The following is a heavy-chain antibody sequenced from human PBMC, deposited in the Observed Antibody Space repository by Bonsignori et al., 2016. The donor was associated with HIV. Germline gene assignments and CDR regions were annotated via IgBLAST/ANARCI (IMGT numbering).Heavy chain of an antibody. V-gene: IGHV3-53*01. CDR1: GFTVSSNH. Sequence: EVQLVDSGGGLIQPGGSLRLSCAASGFTVSSNHMSWVRQAPGKGLEWISVIFSGGSTYYADSVKGRFTISRDNSKNTLYLQMNSLRAEDTAVYFCTTGRYFDYWGQGTLVHRLL. CDR2: IFSGGST. CDR3: TTGRYFDY. J-gene: IGHJ4*02.